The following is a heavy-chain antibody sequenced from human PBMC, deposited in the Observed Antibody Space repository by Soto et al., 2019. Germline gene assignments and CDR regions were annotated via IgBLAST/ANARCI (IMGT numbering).Heavy chain of an antibody. Sequence: SGPTLVNATQTLTLTCTFSGFSITGNGEGVGWIRQPPGKALEWLALIYWADDKRYSPSLKNRLTITLDNSKDQVILTMTDMGPADTATYYCAHGYVQLLATFHYFDSWGQGTQVTVSS. D-gene: IGHD2-2*01. CDR3: AHGYVQLLATFHYFDS. V-gene: IGHV2-5*02. CDR1: GFSITGNGEG. J-gene: IGHJ4*02. CDR2: IYWADDK.